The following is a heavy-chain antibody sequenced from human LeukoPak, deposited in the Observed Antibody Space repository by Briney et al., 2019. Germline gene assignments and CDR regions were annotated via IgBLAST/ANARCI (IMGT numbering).Heavy chain of an antibody. CDR2: INAGNGNT. CDR1: GYTFTSYA. CDR3: ARAPAYYYDSSGSLDY. J-gene: IGHJ4*02. D-gene: IGHD3-22*01. V-gene: IGHV1-3*03. Sequence: ASVKVSCKASGYTFTSYAMHWVRQAPGQRLEWMGWINAGNGNTKYSQEFQGRVTITRDTSASTAYMELSSLRSEDMAVYYCARAPAYYYDSSGSLDYWGQGTLVTVSS.